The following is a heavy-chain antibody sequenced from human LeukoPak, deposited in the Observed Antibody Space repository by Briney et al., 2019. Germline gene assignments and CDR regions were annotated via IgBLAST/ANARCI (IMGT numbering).Heavy chain of an antibody. CDR1: GFSFRSYA. D-gene: IGHD6-19*01. J-gene: IGHJ4*02. CDR2: LSGDSDIT. CDR3: VKGPRPDITVAHTVEN. Sequence: GGSLRLSCTASGFSFRSYAMNWVRQTPGKGLEWLSILSGDSDITHYADSVKGRFTISRDNSKNTLYLQMNSLRAEDTAVYYCVKGPRPDITVAHTVENWGQGTLVTVSS. V-gene: IGHV3-23*01.